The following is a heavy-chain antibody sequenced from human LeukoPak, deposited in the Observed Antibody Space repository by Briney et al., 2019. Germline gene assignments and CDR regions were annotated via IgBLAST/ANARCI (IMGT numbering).Heavy chain of an antibody. V-gene: IGHV4-39*07. CDR1: GGSISSRSYY. CDR3: ASGEPRYSSRIVVGDN. CDR2: IYNSEST. J-gene: IGHJ4*02. D-gene: IGHD3-22*01. Sequence: SQTLSLTCTVSGGSISSRSYYWGWIRQPPGKGLEWIGSIYNSESTYYNPSLKSRVTISVDTSKNQLSLKVSSVTAADTAVYYCASGEPRYSSRIVVGDNWGQGTLVTVSS.